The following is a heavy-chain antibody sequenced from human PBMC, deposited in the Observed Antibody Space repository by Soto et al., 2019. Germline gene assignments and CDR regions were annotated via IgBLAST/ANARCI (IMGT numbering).Heavy chain of an antibody. CDR2: IYPGDSDT. J-gene: IGHJ6*03. Sequence: PGESLKISCKRSGYSFTSYCNGWLRQMPEKGLAWMGIIYPGDSDTRYSPSFQGQVTISADKSISTAYLEWSSLKASDTAMYYCARHLDDYGDYGVRGPNYYYYYYYMDVWGKGTTVTVSS. CDR3: ARHLDDYGDYGVRGPNYYYYYYYMDV. CDR1: GYSFTSYC. D-gene: IGHD4-17*01. V-gene: IGHV5-51*01.